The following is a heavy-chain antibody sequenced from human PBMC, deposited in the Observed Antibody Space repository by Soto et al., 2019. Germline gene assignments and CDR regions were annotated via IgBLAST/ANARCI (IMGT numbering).Heavy chain of an antibody. J-gene: IGHJ2*01. D-gene: IGHD2-2*02. CDR3: ARDPGIETIPDWYFNF. V-gene: IGHV1-2*02. CDR1: GYTFSAYY. CDR2: INPSNEIT. Sequence: GASVKVSCKTSGYTFSAYYVHWARRAPGRGFQWLGWINPSNEITTFSEFFQGRITMTRDTSTNTVHMELNRLTSDDTAVYYCARDPGIETIPDWYFNFWGRGTLVTVSS.